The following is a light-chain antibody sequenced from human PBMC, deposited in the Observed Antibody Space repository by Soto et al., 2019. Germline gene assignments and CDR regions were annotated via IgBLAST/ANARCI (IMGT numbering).Light chain of an antibody. CDR3: QQYETFSGT. V-gene: IGKV1-5*01. Sequence: DIQMTQSPSSVSASVGDRVTITCRASQGISSWLAWYQQKPGEAPKLLIYDASALPRGVPSRFSGSGSGTKFTLTIASLQPDDFATYYCQQYETFSGTFGPGTKVEI. J-gene: IGKJ1*01. CDR2: DAS. CDR1: QGISSW.